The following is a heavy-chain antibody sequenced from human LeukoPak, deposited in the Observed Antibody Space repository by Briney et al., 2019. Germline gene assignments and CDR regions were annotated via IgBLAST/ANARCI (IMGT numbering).Heavy chain of an antibody. D-gene: IGHD6-13*01. V-gene: IGHV3-7*01. CDR1: GFTFSSYW. CDR3: ARACSMTTCNFDY. J-gene: IGHJ4*02. CDR2: IKQDGSEK. Sequence: GGSLRLSCAASGFTFSSYWMSWVRQAPGKGLEWVANIKQDGSEKLYVDSVKGRFTISRDSAKNSLFLQMNSLRAEDTAVYYCARACSMTTCNFDYWGQGTLVTVSS.